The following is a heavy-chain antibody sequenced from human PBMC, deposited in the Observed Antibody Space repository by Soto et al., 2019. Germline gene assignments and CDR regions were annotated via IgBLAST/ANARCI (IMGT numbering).Heavy chain of an antibody. CDR3: ARTDYYDSSGSFGY. CDR2: ISYSGST. Sequence: SETLSLTCTVSGGSISSYYWSWIRQPPGKGLEWIGYISYSGSTNHNPSLKSRVTISVDTSKNQFSLKLSSVTAADTAMYFCARTDYYDSSGSFGYCGQGTLVTVSS. CDR1: GGSISSYY. D-gene: IGHD3-22*01. V-gene: IGHV4-59*01. J-gene: IGHJ4*02.